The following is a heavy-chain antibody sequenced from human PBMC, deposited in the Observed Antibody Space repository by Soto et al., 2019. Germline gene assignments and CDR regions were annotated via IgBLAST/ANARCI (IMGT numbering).Heavy chain of an antibody. CDR2: ISAYNGNT. V-gene: IGHV1-18*01. J-gene: IGHJ3*02. Sequence: ASVKGSCKASGYGFTSYGISWVRKTPRQGLEWMGWISAYNGNTNYAQKLQGRVTMTTDTSPSTAYMEVRSLRSDDTAVYYCARDDRTRGYCGGGSFYSSVEVFDILGQGTMDPVSS. D-gene: IGHD2-15*01. CDR3: ARDDRTRGYCGGGSFYSSVEVFDI. CDR1: GYGFTSYG.